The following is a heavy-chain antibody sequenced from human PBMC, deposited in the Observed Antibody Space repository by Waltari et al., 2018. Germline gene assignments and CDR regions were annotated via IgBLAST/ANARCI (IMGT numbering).Heavy chain of an antibody. V-gene: IGHV3-48*03. Sequence: EVQLGESGGRLVQPGGSLRPPCAAPGFHFRCYESNWVRPVPGNGVKWVSYISSIGSNIYYADSDKGGFTIARDNAKNSLSLQMISLRAEDTAVYYCARYISYDVGHFDYWGQGTLVTVSS. CDR2: ISSIGSNI. J-gene: IGHJ4*02. CDR3: ARYISYDVGHFDY. CDR1: GFHFRCYE. D-gene: IGHD3-9*01.